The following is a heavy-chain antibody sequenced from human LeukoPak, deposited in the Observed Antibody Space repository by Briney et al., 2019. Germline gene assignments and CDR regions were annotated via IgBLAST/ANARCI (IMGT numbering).Heavy chain of an antibody. CDR3: ARPRHLGSGSYYPYYFDY. J-gene: IGHJ4*02. CDR2: IYPGDSDT. Sequence: GESLKISCKGSGYSFTSYWIGWVRQMPGKGLEWMGIIYPGDSDTRYSPSFQGQVTISADKSISTAYLQWSSLKASDTAMYYCARPRHLGSGSYYPYYFDYWGQGTLVTVSS. V-gene: IGHV5-51*01. D-gene: IGHD1-26*01. CDR1: GYSFTSYW.